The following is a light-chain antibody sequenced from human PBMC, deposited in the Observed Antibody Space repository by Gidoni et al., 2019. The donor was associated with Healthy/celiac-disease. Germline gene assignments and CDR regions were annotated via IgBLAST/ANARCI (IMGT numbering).Light chain of an antibody. V-gene: IGKV4-1*01. Sequence: DIVLTQSPVSLPVSLGERATINSNSSQSVLYSSNNKNYLAWYQQKPGQPPKLLIYCASTRESGVPERFSGSGSGTDFTLTISSLQAEDVAVYYCQQYYSTPYTFGQGTKLEIK. J-gene: IGKJ2*01. CDR3: QQYYSTPYT. CDR2: CAS. CDR1: QSVLYSSNNKNY.